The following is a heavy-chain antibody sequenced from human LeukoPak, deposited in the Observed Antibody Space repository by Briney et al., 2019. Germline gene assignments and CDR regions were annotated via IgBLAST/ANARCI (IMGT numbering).Heavy chain of an antibody. D-gene: IGHD2/OR15-2a*01. Sequence: PSETLSLTCTVSGGSISSYYWSWIRQPAGKGLEWIGRIYTNENTNYNPSLKSRVTMSVDTSKNQFSLKLNSVTAADTAVYYCARELYGRLGRFDPWGQGTLVTVSS. CDR3: ARELYGRLGRFDP. CDR2: IYTNENT. CDR1: GGSISSYY. V-gene: IGHV4-4*07. J-gene: IGHJ5*02.